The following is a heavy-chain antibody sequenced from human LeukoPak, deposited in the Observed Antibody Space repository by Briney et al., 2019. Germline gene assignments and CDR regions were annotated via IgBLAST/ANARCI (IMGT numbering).Heavy chain of an antibody. V-gene: IGHV3-21*01. Sequence: KTGGSLRLSCAASGLTFSSHSMNWVRQAPGRGLEWVSSITSSRSYIFYADSVEGRFTISRDNAKNALYLQMISLRAEDTAVYYCARDLMVVTGIPGYYYGMEVWGQGTTVTVSS. D-gene: IGHD2-21*02. J-gene: IGHJ6*02. CDR1: GLTFSSHS. CDR2: ITSSRSYI. CDR3: ARDLMVVTGIPGYYYGMEV.